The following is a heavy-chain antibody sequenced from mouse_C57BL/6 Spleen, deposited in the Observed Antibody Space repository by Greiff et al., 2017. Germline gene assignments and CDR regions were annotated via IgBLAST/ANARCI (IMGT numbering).Heavy chain of an antibody. CDR2: IYPGSGNT. CDR3: ARGIFDY. J-gene: IGHJ2*01. V-gene: IGHV1-76*01. CDR1: GYTFTDYY. Sequence: QVQLQQSGAELVRPGASVKLSCKASGYTFTDYYINWVKQRPGQGLEWIARIYPGSGNTYYNEKFKGKATLTAETSSSTAYMQLSSLTSEDSAVYFCARGIFDYWGQGTTLTVSS.